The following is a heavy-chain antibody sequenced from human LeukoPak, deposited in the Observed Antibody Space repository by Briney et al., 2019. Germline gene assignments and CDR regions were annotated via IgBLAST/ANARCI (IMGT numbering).Heavy chain of an antibody. CDR1: GFTFSGSA. V-gene: IGHV3-73*01. Sequence: GGSLRLSCAASGFTFSGSAMHWVRQASGKGLEWVGRIRSKANSYATAYAASVRGRFTITRDDSKNPAYLQMNSLKTEDTAVYYCTSVTTVTTLGFPWGQGTLVTVSS. CDR3: TSVTTVTTLGFP. D-gene: IGHD4-11*01. CDR2: IRSKANSYAT. J-gene: IGHJ5*02.